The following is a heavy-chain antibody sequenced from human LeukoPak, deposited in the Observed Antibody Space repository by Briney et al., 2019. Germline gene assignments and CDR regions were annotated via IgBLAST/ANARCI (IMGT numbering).Heavy chain of an antibody. Sequence: PGGSLRLSCAASGFTFSSYAMHWVRQAPGKGLEWVAVISYDGSNKYYADSVKGRFTISRDNSKNTPYLQMNSLRAEDTAMYYCARKDSGWYDCWGQGTLVTVSS. CDR3: ARKDSGWYDC. V-gene: IGHV3-30-3*01. D-gene: IGHD2-15*01. CDR1: GFTFSSYA. J-gene: IGHJ5*01. CDR2: ISYDGSNK.